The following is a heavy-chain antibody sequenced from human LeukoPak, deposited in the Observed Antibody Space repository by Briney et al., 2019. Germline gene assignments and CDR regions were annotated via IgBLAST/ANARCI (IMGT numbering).Heavy chain of an antibody. D-gene: IGHD6-19*01. CDR3: AKTGHSSGWYTSYYYGMDV. CDR1: GFTFSSYA. J-gene: IGHJ6*02. Sequence: GGSLRLSCATSGFTFSSYAMSWVRQAPGKGLEWVSAISGSGGSTYYADSVKGRFTISRDNSKNTLYLQMNSLRAEDTAVYYCAKTGHSSGWYTSYYYGMDVWGQGTTVTVSS. CDR2: ISGSGGST. V-gene: IGHV3-23*01.